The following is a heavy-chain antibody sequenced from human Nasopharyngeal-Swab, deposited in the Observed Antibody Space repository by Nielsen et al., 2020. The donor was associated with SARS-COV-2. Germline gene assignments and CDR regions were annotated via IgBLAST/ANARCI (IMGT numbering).Heavy chain of an antibody. J-gene: IGHJ4*02. D-gene: IGHD5-12*01. CDR3: SRRGDIVDLDY. V-gene: IGHV5-51*01. CDR2: SNPGDSDT. CDR1: GYSFTSYW. Sequence: GESLKISCKGSGYSFTSYWIGWVRQMPGKGLEWMVISNPGDSDTRYSPSFQGQVTISADKSISTAYLQWSSLKASDTAMYSISRRGDIVDLDYWGQGTLVTVSS.